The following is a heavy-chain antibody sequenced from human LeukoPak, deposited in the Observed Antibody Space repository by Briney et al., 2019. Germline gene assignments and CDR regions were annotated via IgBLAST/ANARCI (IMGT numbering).Heavy chain of an antibody. CDR2: INLNSGGT. D-gene: IGHD3-9*01. Sequence: GASVKVSCKASGYTFTGYYMHWVRQAPGQGLEWMGWINLNSGGTNYAQKFQGRVTMTRDTSISTAYMELSRLRSDDTAVYYCARVLSYDILTGYYAPSDYWGQGTLVTVSS. J-gene: IGHJ4*02. CDR3: ARVLSYDILTGYYAPSDY. V-gene: IGHV1-2*02. CDR1: GYTFTGYY.